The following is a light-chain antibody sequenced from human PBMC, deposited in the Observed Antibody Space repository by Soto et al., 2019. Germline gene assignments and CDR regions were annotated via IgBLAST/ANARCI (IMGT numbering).Light chain of an antibody. CDR2: GAS. V-gene: IGKV3-20*01. Sequence: EIVLTQSPGTLSLSPGERATLSCRASQSVSSGYVAWYQVKPGQAPRLLIYGASSRATGSPDRFSGSGSGTDFTLTISRLEPEALSMYFCQQYGNPPQTFGQGTKVEF. J-gene: IGKJ1*01. CDR1: QSVSSGY. CDR3: QQYGNPPQT.